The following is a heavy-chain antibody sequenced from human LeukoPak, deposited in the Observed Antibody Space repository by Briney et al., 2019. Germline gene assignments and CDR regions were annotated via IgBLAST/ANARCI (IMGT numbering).Heavy chain of an antibody. D-gene: IGHD6-13*01. V-gene: IGHV3-30-3*01. CDR3: AGDNSHSSSYSTGGNAFDI. CDR1: GFAFSNYP. Sequence: GGSLRLSCAASGFAFSNYPMHWVRQAPGKGLEWVAVISSDGSNKYYADSVKGRFTISRDNSKNTLYLQMNSLRAEDTAVYYCAGDNSHSSSYSTGGNAFDIWGQGTMVAVSS. CDR2: ISSDGSNK. J-gene: IGHJ3*02.